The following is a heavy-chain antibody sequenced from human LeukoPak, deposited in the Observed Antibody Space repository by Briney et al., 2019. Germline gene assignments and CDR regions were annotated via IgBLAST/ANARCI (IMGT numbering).Heavy chain of an antibody. D-gene: IGHD3-22*01. Sequence: GGSLRLSCAASGFTFSSFGMFWVRQAPAKGLEWVTVIWYDGTNKFYADSVKGRFTISRDNSKNTLHLQMNSLRADDTAVYYCAGKNYASSGYYNRGFFEYWGQGTLVTVSS. CDR3: AGKNYASSGYYNRGFFEY. CDR1: GFTFSSFG. CDR2: IWYDGTNK. V-gene: IGHV3-33*07. J-gene: IGHJ4*02.